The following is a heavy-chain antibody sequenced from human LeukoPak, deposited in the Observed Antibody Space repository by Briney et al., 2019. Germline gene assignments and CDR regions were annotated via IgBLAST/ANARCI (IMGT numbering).Heavy chain of an antibody. D-gene: IGHD3-10*01. CDR3: TTLALEALVRGGSV. CDR2: IKSKTDGGTT. V-gene: IGHV3-15*01. J-gene: IGHJ6*02. CDR1: GFTFSNAW. Sequence: KAGGSLRLSCAASGFTFSNAWMSWVRQAPGKGLEWVGRIKSKTDGGTTDYAAPVKDRFTISRDDSKHTLFLQMNSLKIEDTAVYYGTTLALEALVRGGSVWGQGTTVTVSS.